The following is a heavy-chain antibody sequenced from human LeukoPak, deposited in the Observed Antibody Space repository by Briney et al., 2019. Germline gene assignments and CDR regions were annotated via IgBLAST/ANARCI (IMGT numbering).Heavy chain of an antibody. CDR1: GFTFSSYA. CDR3: AIMHRYYDGSGYWVQ. J-gene: IGHJ4*02. V-gene: IGHV3-23*01. CDR2: ISTSGGTT. Sequence: GGSLRLSCAASGFTFSSYAMSWVRQAPGKGLGWVSGISTSGGTTSYADSVKGRFTISRDNPRNTLYMQMNTLRAEDTAVYYCAIMHRYYDGSGYWVQWGQGTLVTVSS. D-gene: IGHD3-22*01.